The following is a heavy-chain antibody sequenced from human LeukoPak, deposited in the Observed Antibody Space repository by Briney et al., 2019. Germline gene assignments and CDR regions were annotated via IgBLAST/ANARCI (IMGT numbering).Heavy chain of an antibody. Sequence: GGSLRLSCAASGFTLSAYSMNWVRQAPGKGLEWVASISPNSGYIYYGDSMEGRFTISRDNANNSLHLQMSSLRPDDTAVYYCARGPPLMRADYFHLWGRGTLLTVPS. CDR2: ISPNSGYI. CDR3: ARGPPLMRADYFHL. D-gene: IGHD3-9*01. J-gene: IGHJ4*02. V-gene: IGHV3-21*01. CDR1: GFTLSAYS.